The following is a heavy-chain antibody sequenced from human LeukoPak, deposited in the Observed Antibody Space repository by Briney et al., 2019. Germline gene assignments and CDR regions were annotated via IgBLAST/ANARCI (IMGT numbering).Heavy chain of an antibody. D-gene: IGHD5-24*01. Sequence: GGSLRLSCAASGFTFSSYSINWVRQAPGKGLEWVSSISSSSSYIYYADSVKGRFTIFRDNAKISLYLQMNGLRAEDTAVYYCARDGAQMATVTFDYWGQGTLVTVSS. CDR2: ISSSSSYI. J-gene: IGHJ4*02. CDR1: GFTFSSYS. V-gene: IGHV3-21*01. CDR3: ARDGAQMATVTFDY.